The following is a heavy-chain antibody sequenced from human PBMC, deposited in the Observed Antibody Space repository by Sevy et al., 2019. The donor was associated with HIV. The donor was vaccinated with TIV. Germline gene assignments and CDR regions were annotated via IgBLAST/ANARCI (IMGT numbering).Heavy chain of an antibody. V-gene: IGHV3-23*01. Sequence: GRSLRLSCAASGFTFRSYVMNWVRQAPGKGPEWVSGISGSGGSTYYADSVKGRFTISRDNSKDTLYLQMNSLRAEDTAVYYCAKDGGVGATHFDYWGQGTLVTVSS. D-gene: IGHD1-26*01. CDR3: AKDGGVGATHFDY. J-gene: IGHJ4*02. CDR2: ISGSGGST. CDR1: GFTFRSYV.